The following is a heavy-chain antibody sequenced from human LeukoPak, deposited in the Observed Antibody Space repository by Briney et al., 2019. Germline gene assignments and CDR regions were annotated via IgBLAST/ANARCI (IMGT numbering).Heavy chain of an antibody. CDR1: GITFSTYS. V-gene: IGHV3-21*01. J-gene: IGHJ4*02. Sequence: GGSLRLSCAASGITFSTYSMNWVRQAPGKGLEWVSSISSSSSYIYYADSVKGRFTISRDNAKNSLYLQMNSLRAEDTAVYYCATERAIILFGAFDIWGQGILVTVSS. CDR3: ATERAIILFGAFDI. CDR2: ISSSSSYI. D-gene: IGHD3-3*01.